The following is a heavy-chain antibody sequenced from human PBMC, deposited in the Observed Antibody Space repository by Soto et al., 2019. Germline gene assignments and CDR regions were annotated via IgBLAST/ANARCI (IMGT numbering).Heavy chain of an antibody. Sequence: QMQLVQSGAEVKKTGSSVTVSCKALGNTFTYRYLHWVRQAPGQALEWMGWITPFNGDVHYAQKFQERVTITRDMSINTAYMRMSSLRSEDTAMYYCASGGAGSGPFTWELPDHWGQGTRVTVSS. CDR1: GNTFTYRY. D-gene: IGHD1-26*01. CDR2: ITPFNGDV. V-gene: IGHV1-45*02. CDR3: ASGGAGSGPFTWELPDH. J-gene: IGHJ4*02.